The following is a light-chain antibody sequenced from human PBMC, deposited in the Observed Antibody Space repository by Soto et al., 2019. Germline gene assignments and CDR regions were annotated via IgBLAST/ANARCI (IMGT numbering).Light chain of an antibody. CDR2: YDS. CDR3: QVWYGSSDHPV. CDR1: NIGGKS. Sequence: SYVLTQPPSVSVAPGRTASITCGGNNIGGKSVHWYQQKPGQAPVLVIYYDSDRPSGIPERFSGSNSGNTATLTISRVEAGDEADYYCQVWYGSSDHPVFGGGTKLTVL. V-gene: IGLV3-21*04. J-gene: IGLJ3*02.